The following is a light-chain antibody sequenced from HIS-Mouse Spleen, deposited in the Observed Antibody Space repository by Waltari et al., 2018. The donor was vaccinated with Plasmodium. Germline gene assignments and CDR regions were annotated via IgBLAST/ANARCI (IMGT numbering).Light chain of an antibody. CDR1: NIGSKS. V-gene: IGLV3-21*02. J-gene: IGLJ1*01. Sequence: SYVLTQPPSVSVAPGQTARITCGGNNIGSKSVHWYQQKPGQAPVLVVYDDSDRPSGSPGRFSGSNSGNTGTLTISRVEAGDEADYYCQVWDSSSDHYVFGTGTKVTVL. CDR2: DDS. CDR3: QVWDSSSDHYV.